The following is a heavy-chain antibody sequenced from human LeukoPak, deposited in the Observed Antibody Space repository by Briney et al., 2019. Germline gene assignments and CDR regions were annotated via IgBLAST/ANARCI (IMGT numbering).Heavy chain of an antibody. J-gene: IGHJ3*02. D-gene: IGHD3-3*01. CDR3: ARERSGSEIFARSFDI. CDR2: INHSGST. CDR1: GDSISTSSSY. V-gene: IGHV4-39*07. Sequence: KPSETLSLTCTVSGDSISTSSSYWGWIRQPPGKGLEWIGEINHSGSTNYNPSLKSRVTISVDKSKNQFSLKLSSVTAADTAVYYCARERSGSEIFARSFDIWGQGTMVTVSS.